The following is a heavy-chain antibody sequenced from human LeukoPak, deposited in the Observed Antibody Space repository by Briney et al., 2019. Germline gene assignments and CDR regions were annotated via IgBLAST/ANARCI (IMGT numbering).Heavy chain of an antibody. CDR2: ISYDGSNK. D-gene: IGHD6-13*01. J-gene: IGHJ4*02. Sequence: PGRSLRLSCAAFGFTFSSYGMHWVRQAPSKGLEWVAVISYDGSNKYYADSVKGRFTISRDNSKNTLYLQMNSLRAEDTAVYYCAKGIGSSSWYSYFDYWGQGTLVTVSS. V-gene: IGHV3-30*18. CDR1: GFTFSSYG. CDR3: AKGIGSSSWYSYFDY.